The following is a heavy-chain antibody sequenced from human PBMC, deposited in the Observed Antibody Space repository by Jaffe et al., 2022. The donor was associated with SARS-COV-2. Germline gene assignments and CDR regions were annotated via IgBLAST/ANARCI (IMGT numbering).Heavy chain of an antibody. CDR3: ARHGAYNFGSDFWYFDL. CDR2: IDPSDSYT. V-gene: IGHV5-10-1*03. CDR1: GYSFTSHW. D-gene: IGHD5-18*01. Sequence: EVQLVQSGAEVKEPGESLRISCKVPGYSFTSHWIHWVRQMPGKGLEWMGRIDPSDSYTSYSPSFQGHVTISADRSISTAYLQWSSLKASDTAIYYCARHGAYNFGSDFWYFDLWGRGTLVTVSS. J-gene: IGHJ2*01.